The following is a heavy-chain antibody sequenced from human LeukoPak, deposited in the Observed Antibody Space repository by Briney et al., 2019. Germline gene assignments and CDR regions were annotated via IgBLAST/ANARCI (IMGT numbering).Heavy chain of an antibody. J-gene: IGHJ4*02. CDR1: GFTFRSYD. Sequence: GGSLRLSCAASGFTFRSYDMSWVRQAPGKGLEWVSAISGSGGSTYYADSVKGRFTISRDNSKNTLYLQMNSLRAEDTAVYYCAKDNRRHYTSGPNPDSLHWGQGALVTVSS. CDR3: AKDNRRHYTSGPNPDSLH. CDR2: ISGSGGST. D-gene: IGHD6-19*01. V-gene: IGHV3-23*01.